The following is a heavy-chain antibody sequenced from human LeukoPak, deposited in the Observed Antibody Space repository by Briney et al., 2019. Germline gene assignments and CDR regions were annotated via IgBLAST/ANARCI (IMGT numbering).Heavy chain of an antibody. CDR2: ISYDGSNK. V-gene: IGHV3-30*03. CDR3: ARGAAAALYTLFDY. J-gene: IGHJ4*02. Sequence: PGGSLRLSCAASGFTFSNHGMHWVRQAPGKGLEWVAVISYDGSNKYYADSVKGRFTISRDNSKNTLYLQMNSLRAEDTAVYYCARGAAAALYTLFDYWGQGTLVTVSS. D-gene: IGHD6-13*01. CDR1: GFTFSNHG.